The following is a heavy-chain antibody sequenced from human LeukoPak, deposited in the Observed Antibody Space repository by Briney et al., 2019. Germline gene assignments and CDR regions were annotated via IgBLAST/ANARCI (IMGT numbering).Heavy chain of an antibody. Sequence: ASVKVSCKTSGYTFSKYDVNWVRQAPGQGLEWMGWMKPNSGQTGYAQRFQGRIIMTRNTSISTAYMQLNSLTSEDTAKYYCARGPPERTYSDFWGQGTLVTVSS. CDR3: ARGPPERTYSDF. V-gene: IGHV1-8*01. D-gene: IGHD4-11*01. J-gene: IGHJ4*02. CDR2: MKPNSGQT. CDR1: GYTFSKYD.